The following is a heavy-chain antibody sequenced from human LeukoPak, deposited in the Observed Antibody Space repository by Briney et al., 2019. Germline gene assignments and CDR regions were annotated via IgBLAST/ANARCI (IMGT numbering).Heavy chain of an antibody. CDR3: ARPRVGATNFFDY. D-gene: IGHD1-26*01. V-gene: IGHV3-21*01. J-gene: IGHJ4*02. CDR2: ISSSSSYM. Sequence: GGSLRLSCAASGFTFSSMNWVRQAPGKGLEWVSSISSSSSYMYYADSVKGRFTISRDNAKNSLYLQMNSLRAEDTAVYYCARPRVGATNFFDYWGQGTLVTVSS. CDR1: GFTFSS.